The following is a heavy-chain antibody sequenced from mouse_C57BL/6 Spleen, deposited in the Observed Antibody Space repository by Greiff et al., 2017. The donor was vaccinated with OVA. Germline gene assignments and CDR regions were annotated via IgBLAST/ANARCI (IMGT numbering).Heavy chain of an antibody. CDR2: ISYDGNN. CDR3: AREDYGYDGFAY. CDR1: GYSITSGYY. V-gene: IGHV3-6*01. J-gene: IGHJ3*01. D-gene: IGHD2-2*01. Sequence: EVHLVESGPGLVKPSQSLSLTCSVTGYSITSGYYWNWIRQFPGNKLEWMGYISYDGNNNYNPSLKNRISITRDTSKNQFFLKLNSVTTEDTATYYCAREDYGYDGFAYWGQGTLVTVSA.